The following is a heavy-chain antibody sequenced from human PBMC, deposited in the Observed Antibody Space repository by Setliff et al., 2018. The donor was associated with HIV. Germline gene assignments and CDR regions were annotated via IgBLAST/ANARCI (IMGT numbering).Heavy chain of an antibody. CDR2: IGGHGSII. CDR1: GLIFSSYE. D-gene: IGHD6-13*01. V-gene: IGHV3-48*03. J-gene: IGHJ4*02. CDR3: AAVPWGHSSFIIDH. Sequence: PGGSLRLSCAASGLIFSSYEMNWVRQAPGKGLEWISFIGGHGSIIHYADSVKGRFTISRDNAKNSVYLQMHSLRVEDTAVYYCAAVPWGHSSFIIDHWGQGTPVTVSS.